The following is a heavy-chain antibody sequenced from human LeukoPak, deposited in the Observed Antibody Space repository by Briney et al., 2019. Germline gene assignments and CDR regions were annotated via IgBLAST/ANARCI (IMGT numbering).Heavy chain of an antibody. CDR1: GYSFTSYW. Sequence: GGSLKISCKGSGYSFTSYWIGWVRQLPGKGLEWMGIIYPGDSDTRYSPSFQGQVTISADKSISTAYLQWSSLKASDTAMYYCASSVGVYFGVVSSPDAFDIWGQGTMVTVSS. V-gene: IGHV5-51*01. CDR3: ASSVGVYFGVVSSPDAFDI. D-gene: IGHD3-3*01. CDR2: IYPGDSDT. J-gene: IGHJ3*02.